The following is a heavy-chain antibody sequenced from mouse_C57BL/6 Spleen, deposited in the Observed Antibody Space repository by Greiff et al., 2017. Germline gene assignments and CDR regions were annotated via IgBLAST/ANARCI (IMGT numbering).Heavy chain of an antibody. CDR1: GYAFSSSW. J-gene: IGHJ2*01. D-gene: IGHD3-3*01. CDR2: IYPGDGDT. Sequence: VQLVESGPELVKPGASVKISCKASGYAFSSSWMNWVKQRPGKGLEWIGRIYPGDGDTNYNGKFKGKATLTADKSSSTAYMQLSSLTSEDSAVYFCARRGPPPYYFDYWGQGTTLTVSS. V-gene: IGHV1-82*01. CDR3: ARRGPPPYYFDY.